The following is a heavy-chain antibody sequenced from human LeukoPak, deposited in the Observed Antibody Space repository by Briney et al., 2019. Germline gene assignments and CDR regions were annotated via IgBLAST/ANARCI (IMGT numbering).Heavy chain of an antibody. Sequence: SETLSLTCTVSGGSITSSSYYWNWIRQPAGKGLEWIGRIYASGTTNYNPSLKSRVIMSVDRSRNQFSLSLSSVTAADTAVYYCARTRDAYSPFDYWGQGTLVTVSS. J-gene: IGHJ4*02. CDR2: IYASGTT. D-gene: IGHD5-24*01. CDR3: ARTRDAYSPFDY. V-gene: IGHV4-61*02. CDR1: GGSITSSSYY.